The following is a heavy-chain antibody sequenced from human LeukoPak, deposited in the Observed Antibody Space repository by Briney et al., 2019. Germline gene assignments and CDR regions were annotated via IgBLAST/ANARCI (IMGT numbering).Heavy chain of an antibody. CDR2: IYYSGST. CDR3: GRVNYYDSSGYYYQPYYFDY. V-gene: IGHV4-31*03. CDR1: GGSISSGGYY. Sequence: SQTLSLTCTVSGGSISSGGYYWSWIRQHPGKGLEWIGYIYYSGSTYYNPSLKSRVTISVDTSKNQFSLKLSSVTAADTAVYYCGRVNYYDSSGYYYQPYYFDYWGQGTLVTVSS. D-gene: IGHD3-22*01. J-gene: IGHJ4*02.